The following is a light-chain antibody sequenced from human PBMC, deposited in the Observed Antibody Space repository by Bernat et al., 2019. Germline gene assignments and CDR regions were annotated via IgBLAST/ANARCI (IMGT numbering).Light chain of an antibody. CDR2: DVS. Sequence: QSALTQPRSVSGSPGQPVTISCTGTSSDVGDRNYVSWYQHHPGQAPKFIIYDVSKRPSGVPDRFSGSKSGHTASLTISGLQADDEADYYCCSYAGNSFVFGTGTKVTVL. CDR1: SSDVGDRNY. J-gene: IGLJ1*01. CDR3: CSYAGNSFV. V-gene: IGLV2-11*01.